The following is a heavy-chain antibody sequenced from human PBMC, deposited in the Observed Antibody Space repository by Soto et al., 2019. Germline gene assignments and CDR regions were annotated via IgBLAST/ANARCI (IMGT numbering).Heavy chain of an antibody. CDR2: ISSSSSYI. CDR3: AKEAGELSTRSFDY. Sequence: EVQLVESGGGLVKLGGSLRLSCAASGFTFSSYSMNWVRQAPGKGLEWVSSISSSSSYIYYADSVKGRFTISRDNAKNSLYLQMNSLRAEDTAVYYCAKEAGELSTRSFDYWGQGTLVTVSS. J-gene: IGHJ4*02. D-gene: IGHD3-16*02. CDR1: GFTFSSYS. V-gene: IGHV3-21*01.